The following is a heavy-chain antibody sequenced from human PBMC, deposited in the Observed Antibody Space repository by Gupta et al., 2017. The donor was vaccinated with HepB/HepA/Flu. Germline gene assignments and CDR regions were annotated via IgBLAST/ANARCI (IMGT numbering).Heavy chain of an antibody. D-gene: IGHD3-3*02. CDR1: GFTFGGNA. V-gene: IGHV3-23*01. CDR2: IGSDLRT. CDR3: AKDLHFWSAMDV. J-gene: IGHJ6*03. Sequence: EVQLLESGGGFVKPGGSLRLSCAVSGFTFGGNAMSWVRQAPGTGLECVSGIGSDLRTHYADSVGGRFTISRDISKNTVYLQMNSLRAEDTAVYYCAKDLHFWSAMDVWGEGTTVTVSS.